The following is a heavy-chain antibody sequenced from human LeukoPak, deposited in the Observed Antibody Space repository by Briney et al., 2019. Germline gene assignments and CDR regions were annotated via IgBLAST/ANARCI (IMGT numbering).Heavy chain of an antibody. V-gene: IGHV3-11*01. Sequence: GGSLRLSCAVSGFTFTDTYMTWIRQAPGKGLESLSYIGPSGTDISYADSVKGRFTISRDNSKNTLYLQMNSLSAEDTALYYCAKTGGIAAAHWGQGTLVTVSS. CDR1: GFTFTDTY. CDR2: IGPSGTDI. CDR3: AKTGGIAAAH. J-gene: IGHJ4*02. D-gene: IGHD6-13*01.